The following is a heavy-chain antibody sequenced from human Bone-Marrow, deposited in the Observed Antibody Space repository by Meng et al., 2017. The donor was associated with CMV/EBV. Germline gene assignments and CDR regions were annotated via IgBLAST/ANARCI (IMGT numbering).Heavy chain of an antibody. CDR3: ARVDTALAHPYYFDL. Sequence: SETLSLTCTVSGGSISSTSYYWGWIRQPPGKGLEWTGSIYYTGSTYYNPSLKSRVTISVDTSKNQLSLKVSSVTAADTAVYYCARVDTALAHPYYFDLWGQGTLVTVSS. V-gene: IGHV4-39*07. J-gene: IGHJ4*02. D-gene: IGHD5-18*01. CDR2: IYYTGST. CDR1: GGSISSTSYY.